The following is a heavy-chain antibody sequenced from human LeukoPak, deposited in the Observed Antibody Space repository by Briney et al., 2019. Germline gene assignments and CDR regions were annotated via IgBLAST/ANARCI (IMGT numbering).Heavy chain of an antibody. J-gene: IGHJ5*02. Sequence: SETLSLTCTVSGGSISSGSYYWSWIRQPPGKGVEWIGRIYTSGSTNYNPSLKSRVTISVDTSKNQFSLKLSSVTAADTAVYYCARDLDNWNYDWFDPWGQGTLVTVSS. V-gene: IGHV4-61*02. CDR3: ARDLDNWNYDWFDP. CDR1: GGSISSGSYY. D-gene: IGHD1-7*01. CDR2: IYTSGST.